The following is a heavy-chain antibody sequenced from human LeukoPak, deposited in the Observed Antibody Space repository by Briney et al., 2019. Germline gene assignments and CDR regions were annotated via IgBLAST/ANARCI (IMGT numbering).Heavy chain of an antibody. D-gene: IGHD6-13*01. Sequence: GSSVKVSCKASGGTFSSYAISWVRQAPGQGLEWMGRIIPILDIANYAQKFQGRVTITADKSTSTAYMELSSLRSKDTAVYYCARDPAATAGVAAAGSYYFDYWGQGTLVTVSS. J-gene: IGHJ4*02. CDR2: IIPILDIA. CDR1: GGTFSSYA. CDR3: ARDPAATAGVAAAGSYYFDY. V-gene: IGHV1-69*04.